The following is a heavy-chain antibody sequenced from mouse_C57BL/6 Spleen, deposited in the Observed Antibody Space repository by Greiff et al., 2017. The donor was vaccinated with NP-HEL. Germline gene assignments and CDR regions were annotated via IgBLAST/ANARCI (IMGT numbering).Heavy chain of an antibody. Sequence: VQLQQSGPELVKPGASVKISCKASGYSFTGYYMNWVKQSPEKSLEWIGEINPSTGGTTYNQKFKAKATLTVDKSSSTAYMQLKSLTSEDSAVYYCARGGFITTVVATDYAMDYWGQGTSVTVSS. CDR1: GYSFTGYY. CDR3: ARGGFITTVVATDYAMDY. J-gene: IGHJ4*01. V-gene: IGHV1-42*01. D-gene: IGHD1-1*01. CDR2: INPSTGGT.